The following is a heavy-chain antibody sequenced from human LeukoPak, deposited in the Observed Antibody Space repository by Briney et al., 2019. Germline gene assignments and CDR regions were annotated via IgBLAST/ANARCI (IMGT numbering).Heavy chain of an antibody. Sequence: GGSLRLSCAASGFTFSDYYMSWIRQAPGKGLEWVSYISSSGDTRHYADSVKGRFTISRDNAKDSLYLQMTSLRAEDTSTYYCAAAPNYYDGYVYYPPHFDYWGLGALVTGSS. J-gene: IGHJ4*02. V-gene: IGHV3-11*04. CDR3: AAAPNYYDGYVYYPPHFDY. CDR2: ISSSGDTR. CDR1: GFTFSDYY. D-gene: IGHD3-16*01.